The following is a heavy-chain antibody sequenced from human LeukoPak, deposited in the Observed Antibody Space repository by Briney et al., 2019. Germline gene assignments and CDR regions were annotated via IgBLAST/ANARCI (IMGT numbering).Heavy chain of an antibody. V-gene: IGHV3-33*08. CDR2: ISYDAKNE. CDR1: GFAFSNFG. Sequence: GGSLRLSCVASGFAFSNFGMHWVRQAPGKGLEWVAVISYDAKNEYYTDSVKGRFTISRDNSKNTLYLQMNSLRAEDTAVYYCASDSYYSYAFDIWGQGTRVTVSS. J-gene: IGHJ3*02. CDR3: ASDSYYSYAFDI. D-gene: IGHD2-21*01.